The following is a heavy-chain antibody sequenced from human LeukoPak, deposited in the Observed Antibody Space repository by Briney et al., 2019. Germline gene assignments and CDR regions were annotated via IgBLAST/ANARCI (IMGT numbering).Heavy chain of an antibody. CDR1: GGSISSGDYY. V-gene: IGHV4-30-4*01. Sequence: PSQTLSLTCTVSGGSISSGDYYWSWIRQPPGKGLEWIGYIYYSGSTYYNPSLKSRVTISVDTSKNQFSLKLSSVTTADTAVYYCAGGMATFDAQHTDYWGQGTLVTVSS. J-gene: IGHJ4*02. CDR2: IYYSGST. D-gene: IGHD5-24*01. CDR3: AGGMATFDAQHTDY.